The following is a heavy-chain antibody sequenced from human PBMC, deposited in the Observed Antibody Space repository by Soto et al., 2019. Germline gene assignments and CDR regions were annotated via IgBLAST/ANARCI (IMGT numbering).Heavy chain of an antibody. CDR3: ARDRYSSGWYDLDY. V-gene: IGHV3-33*01. CDR1: GFTFSSYG. D-gene: IGHD6-19*01. CDR2: IWYDGSNK. Sequence: QVQLVESGGGVVQPGRSLRLSCAASGFTFSSYGMHWVRQAPGKGLGWVAVIWYDGSNKYYEDSMKGRFTISRDNSNNTLYLQMNSLRAEDTAVYYCARDRYSSGWYDLDYWGQGTLVTVSS. J-gene: IGHJ4*02.